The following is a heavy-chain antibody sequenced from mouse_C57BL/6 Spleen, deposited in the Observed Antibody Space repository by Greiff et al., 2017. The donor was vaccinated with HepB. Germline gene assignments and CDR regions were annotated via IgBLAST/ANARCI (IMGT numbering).Heavy chain of an antibody. CDR2: ISSGSSTI. CDR3: ARAGGSYAMDY. CDR1: GFTFSDYG. D-gene: IGHD4-1*01. J-gene: IGHJ4*01. Sequence: EVKLVESGGGLVKPGGSLKLSCAASGFTFSDYGMHWVRQAPEKGLEWVAYISSGSSTIYYADTVKGRFTISRDNAKNTLFLQMTSLRSEETAMYYCARAGGSYAMDYWGQGTSVTVSS. V-gene: IGHV5-17*01.